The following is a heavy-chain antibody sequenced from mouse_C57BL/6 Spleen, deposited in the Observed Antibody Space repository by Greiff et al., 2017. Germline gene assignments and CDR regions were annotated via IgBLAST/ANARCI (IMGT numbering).Heavy chain of an antibody. V-gene: IGHV1-64*01. D-gene: IGHD1-1*01. J-gene: IGHJ2*01. CDR2: IHPNSGST. Sequence: VKLQQPGAELVKPGASVQLSCKASGYTFTSYWMHWVKQRPGQGLEWIGMIHPNSGSTNYNEKFKSKATLTVDKSSSTAYMQLSSLTSEDSAVYYCARNYYYGSSPDYWGQGTTLTVSS. CDR3: ARNYYYGSSPDY. CDR1: GYTFTSYW.